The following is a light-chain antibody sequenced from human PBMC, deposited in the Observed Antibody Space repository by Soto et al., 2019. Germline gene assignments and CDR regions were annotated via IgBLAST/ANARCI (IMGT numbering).Light chain of an antibody. CDR1: QIVGGDT. CDR3: QQYHWAPDT. CDR2: GAS. V-gene: IGKV3-20*01. J-gene: IGKJ5*01. Sequence: EIVLTQSPGTLSLSPGERATLSCRASQIVGGDTLAWFQQRPGQAPRLVIYGASNTAAGIPDRFSGSGSGTVLTLTVSRLEPGDFAMYYCQQYHWAPDTFGQGTRLEMK.